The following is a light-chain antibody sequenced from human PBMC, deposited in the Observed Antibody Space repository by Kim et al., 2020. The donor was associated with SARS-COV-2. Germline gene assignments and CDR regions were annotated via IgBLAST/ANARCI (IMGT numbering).Light chain of an antibody. CDR1: QSVSKS. Sequence: EIVLTQSPATLSLCPGERATLSCRASQSVSKSLGWYQQKTGQAPRLLIYDASNRATGIPARFSGSGSGTDFTLTISSLEPEDFAVYYCQQRSKWPLTFGGGTKLEI. CDR3: QQRSKWPLT. J-gene: IGKJ4*01. CDR2: DAS. V-gene: IGKV3-11*01.